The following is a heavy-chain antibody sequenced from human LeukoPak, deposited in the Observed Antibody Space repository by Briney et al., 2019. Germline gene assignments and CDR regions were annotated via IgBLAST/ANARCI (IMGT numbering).Heavy chain of an antibody. CDR2: LSSSSSTI. J-gene: IGHJ6*03. CDR3: ARDSQWELLGYYYYYMDV. CDR1: GFTFSSYS. D-gene: IGHD1-26*01. V-gene: IGHV3-48*04. Sequence: GGSLRLSCAASGFTFSSYSMNWVRQAPGKGLEWVSYLSSSSSTIYYADSVKGRFTISRDNAKNSLYLQMNSLRAEDTAVYYCARDSQWELLGYYYYYMDVWGKGTTVTISS.